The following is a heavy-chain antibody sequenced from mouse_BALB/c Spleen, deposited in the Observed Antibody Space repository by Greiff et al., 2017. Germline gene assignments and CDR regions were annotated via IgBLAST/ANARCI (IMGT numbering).Heavy chain of an antibody. CDR1: GFTFNTYA. J-gene: IGHJ3*01. CDR2: IRSKSNNYAT. D-gene: IGHD2-4*01. Sequence: EVNVVESGGGLVQPKGSLKLSCAASGFTFNTYAMNWVRQAPGKGLEWVARIRSKSNNYATYYADSVKDRFTISRDDSQSMLYLQMNNLKTEDTAMYYCVSHYDYDDWFAYWGQGTLVTVSA. CDR3: VSHYDYDDWFAY. V-gene: IGHV10-1*02.